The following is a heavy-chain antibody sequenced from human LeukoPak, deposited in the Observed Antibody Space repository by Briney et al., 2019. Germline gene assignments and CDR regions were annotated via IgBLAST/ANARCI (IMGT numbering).Heavy chain of an antibody. Sequence: SVNVSCQASGGTFSSYAISWVRQARGQGLEWMGGIIPIFGTANYAQKFQGRVTITADESTSTAYMELSSLRSEDTAVYYCARSCGGSCYSRDSSGWFHEAFDIWGQGTMVTVSS. CDR3: ARSCGGSCYSRDSSGWFHEAFDI. J-gene: IGHJ3*02. D-gene: IGHD2-15*01. CDR2: IIPIFGTA. V-gene: IGHV1-69*01. CDR1: GGTFSSYA.